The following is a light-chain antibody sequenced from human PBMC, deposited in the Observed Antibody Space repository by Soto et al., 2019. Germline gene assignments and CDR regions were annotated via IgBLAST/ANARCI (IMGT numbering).Light chain of an antibody. J-gene: IGKJ1*01. Sequence: DIQMTQSPSSLSASVGDRVTITCRASQSISSYLNWYQQKPGKAPKLLIYAASSLQSGVPSRFSGSGSGTDFTLTIXXXXPEDFATYYFQQSYSTPRTFGQGTKVEIK. CDR3: QQSYSTPRT. CDR1: QSISSY. CDR2: AAS. V-gene: IGKV1-39*01.